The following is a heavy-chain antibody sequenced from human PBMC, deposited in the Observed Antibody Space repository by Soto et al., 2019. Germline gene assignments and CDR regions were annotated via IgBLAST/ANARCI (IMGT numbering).Heavy chain of an antibody. CDR3: ARDTLHMTIFDV. Sequence: SETLSLTCTVSGGSISSSSYYWSWIRQPPGKGLEWIGSIYYSGSTYYNPSLKSRVTISVDTSKNQFSLKLSSVTAADTAVYYVARDTLHMTIFDVWGKGTLVTVSS. J-gene: IGHJ4*02. CDR1: GGSISSSSYY. V-gene: IGHV4-39*07. CDR2: IYYSGST. D-gene: IGHD4-17*01.